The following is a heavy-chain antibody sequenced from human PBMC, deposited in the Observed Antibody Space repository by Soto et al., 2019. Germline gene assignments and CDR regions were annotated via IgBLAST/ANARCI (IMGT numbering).Heavy chain of an antibody. CDR1: GGSISSGDYY. Sequence: SSETLSLTCTVSGGSISSGDYYWSWIRQPPGKGLEWIGYIYYSGSTYYNPSLKSRVTISVDTSKNQFSLKLSSVTAADTAVYYCARVGGYSYGLDYWGQGTLVTVS. CDR2: IYYSGST. J-gene: IGHJ4*02. CDR3: ARVGGYSYGLDY. V-gene: IGHV4-30-4*01. D-gene: IGHD5-18*01.